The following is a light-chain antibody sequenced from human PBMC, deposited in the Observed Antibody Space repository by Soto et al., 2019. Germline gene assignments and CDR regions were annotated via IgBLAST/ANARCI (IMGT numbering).Light chain of an antibody. Sequence: IVLTQSPGTLSLSTGERATLSCRASQSVSSSYLAWYQQKPGQDPRLLIYGASSRATGIPDRFSGIGSGTDFTLTSSRLEPEEFAVYYWQQYGSSPFFGPGTTVDIK. CDR2: GAS. V-gene: IGKV3-20*01. CDR3: QQYGSSPF. CDR1: QSVSSSY. J-gene: IGKJ3*01.